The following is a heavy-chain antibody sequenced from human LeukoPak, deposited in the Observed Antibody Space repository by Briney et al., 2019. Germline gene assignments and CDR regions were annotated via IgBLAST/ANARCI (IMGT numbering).Heavy chain of an antibody. CDR2: ISGSGGST. CDR1: GFTFSSYA. D-gene: IGHD3-22*01. Sequence: GGSLRLSCAASGFTFSSYAMSWVRQALGKGLEWVSAISGSGGSTYYADSVKGRFTISRDNSKNTLYLQMNSLRAEDTAVYYCAKSMIVVVIGPFDYWGQGTLVTVSS. CDR3: AKSMIVVVIGPFDY. J-gene: IGHJ4*02. V-gene: IGHV3-23*01.